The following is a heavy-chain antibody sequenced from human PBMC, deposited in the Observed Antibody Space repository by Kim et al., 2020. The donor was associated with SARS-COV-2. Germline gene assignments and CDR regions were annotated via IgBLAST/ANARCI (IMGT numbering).Heavy chain of an antibody. J-gene: IGHJ6*02. V-gene: IGHV3-23*01. CDR3: AKDGGITIFELAPYGYYYYGMDV. D-gene: IGHD3-3*01. CDR1: GFTFSSYA. CDR2: ISGSGGST. Sequence: GGSLRLSCAASGFTFSSYAMSWVRQAPGKGLEWVSAISGSGGSTYYADSVKGRFTISRDNSKNTLYLQMNSLRAEDTAVYYCAKDGGITIFELAPYGYYYYGMDVWGQGTTVTVSS.